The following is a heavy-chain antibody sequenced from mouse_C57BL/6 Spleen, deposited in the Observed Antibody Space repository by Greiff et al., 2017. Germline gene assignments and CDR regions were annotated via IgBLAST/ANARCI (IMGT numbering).Heavy chain of an antibody. CDR2: INPYNGGT. D-gene: IGHD3-3*01. J-gene: IGHJ2*01. CDR3: ARRGGLSDFAY. V-gene: IGHV1-19*01. CDR1: GYTFTDYY. Sequence: VQLQQSGPVLVKPGASVKMSCKASGYTFTDYYMNWVKQSHGKSLEWIGVINPYNGGTSYNQKFKGKATLTVDKSSSTAYMELNSLTSADSAVYYCARRGGLSDFAYWGQGTTLTVSS.